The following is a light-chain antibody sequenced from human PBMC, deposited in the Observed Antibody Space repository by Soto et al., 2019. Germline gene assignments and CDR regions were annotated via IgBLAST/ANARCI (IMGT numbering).Light chain of an antibody. CDR2: LGS. V-gene: IGKV2-28*01. Sequence: DIVMTQSPLSLPVTPGEPASISCRSSQSLLHSNGYNYLDWYLQKPGQSPQLLIYLGSNRASGVPDRFSGSGSGTDVTLKISRVEAEDVGVYYGMQALQTPGTFGPGTKVVIK. CDR1: QSLLHSNGYNY. J-gene: IGKJ3*01. CDR3: MQALQTPGT.